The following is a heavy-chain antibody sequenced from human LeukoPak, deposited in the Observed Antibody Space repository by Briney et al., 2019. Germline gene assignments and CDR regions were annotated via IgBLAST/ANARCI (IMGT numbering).Heavy chain of an antibody. CDR3: AKGHTYGLGESYLDF. CDR2: VSWNSGSI. Sequence: GGSLRLSCPASGFTFVDYAMHWVRQAPGKGLEWVSAVSWNSGSIGYADSVMGRFTISRDNAKNSLYLQMDSLRPDDTALYYCAKGHTYGLGESYLDFWGQGTLVTVSS. V-gene: IGHV3-9*01. CDR1: GFTFVDYA. J-gene: IGHJ4*02. D-gene: IGHD3-16*01.